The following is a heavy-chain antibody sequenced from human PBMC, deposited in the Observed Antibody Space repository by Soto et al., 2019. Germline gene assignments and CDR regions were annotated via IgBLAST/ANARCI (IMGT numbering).Heavy chain of an antibody. CDR1: VFTFSSYA. V-gene: IGHV3-23*01. J-gene: IGHJ5*02. CDR3: AKVVPDSSGSNWLDP. D-gene: IGHD6-19*01. Sequence: LRLSCEASVFTFSSYAMSWVRQAPEKGLEWVSLISGRGGSTYYADSVKGRFTIPRDNSNNTVSLQMNSLRADDTAIYYCAKVVPDSSGSNWLDPWGQGTLVTVSS. CDR2: ISGRGGST.